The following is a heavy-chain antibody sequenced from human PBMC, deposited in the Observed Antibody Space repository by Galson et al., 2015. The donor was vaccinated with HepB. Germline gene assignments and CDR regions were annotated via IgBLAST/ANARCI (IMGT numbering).Heavy chain of an antibody. D-gene: IGHD1/OR15-1a*01. J-gene: IGHJ6*02. Sequence: SVKVSCKASGYTLTELSMHWVRQAPGKGLEWLGGFDPEDGETIYAQKFQGRVTMTEDTSTDTAYMELSSLRSEDTAVYYCATGEITGKTGDYYYGMDVWGQGTTVTVSS. CDR1: GYTLTELS. V-gene: IGHV1-24*01. CDR2: FDPEDGET. CDR3: ATGEITGKTGDYYYGMDV.